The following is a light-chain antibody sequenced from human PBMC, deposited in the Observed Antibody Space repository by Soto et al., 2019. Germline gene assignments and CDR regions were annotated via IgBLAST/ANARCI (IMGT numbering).Light chain of an antibody. CDR1: QSVSSSY. Sequence: EIVLTQSPGTLSLSPGERATLSCRASQSVSSSYLAWYQQKPCQAPRLLIYGASSKATGIPDRFSGSGSGTDFTLTISRLESEDFAVYYCEQYGSSQTFGQGTKVEIK. CDR2: GAS. V-gene: IGKV3-20*01. J-gene: IGKJ1*01. CDR3: EQYGSSQT.